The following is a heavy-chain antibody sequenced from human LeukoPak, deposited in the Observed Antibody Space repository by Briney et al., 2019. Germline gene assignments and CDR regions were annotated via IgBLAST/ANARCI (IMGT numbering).Heavy chain of an antibody. V-gene: IGHV1-46*01. CDR2: INPSGGST. D-gene: IGHD3-10*01. Sequence: GASVKVSCKASGYTFTSYYMHWVRQAPGQGLEWMGIINPSGGSTSYAQKLQGRVTMTTDTSTSTAYMELRSLRSDDTAVYYCARDTFGELLFWGQGTLVTVSS. J-gene: IGHJ4*02. CDR1: GYTFTSYY. CDR3: ARDTFGELLF.